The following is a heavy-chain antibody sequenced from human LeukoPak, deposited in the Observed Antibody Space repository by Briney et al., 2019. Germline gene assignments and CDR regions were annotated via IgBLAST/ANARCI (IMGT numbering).Heavy chain of an antibody. CDR1: GGSISSSSYY. Sequence: SETLSLTCTVSGGSISSSSYYWGWIRQPPGKGLEWIGYIYYSGSTNYNPSLKSRVTISVDTSKNQFSLKLSSVTAADTAVYYCASPKRYDSSGYYYYWGQGTLVTVSS. V-gene: IGHV4-61*05. J-gene: IGHJ4*02. D-gene: IGHD3-22*01. CDR2: IYYSGST. CDR3: ASPKRYDSSGYYYY.